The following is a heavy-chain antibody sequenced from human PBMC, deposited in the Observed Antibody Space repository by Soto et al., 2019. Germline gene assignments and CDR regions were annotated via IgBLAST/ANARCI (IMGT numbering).Heavy chain of an antibody. CDR1: GFTFTKYA. D-gene: IGHD2-2*01. V-gene: IGHV3-23*01. Sequence: GGSLRLSCAASGFTFTKYAMTWVRQAPGKGLEWVSSISKSGGDTYYADSVKCRFTISRDNSKNTLYLQMNGLRAEDTALYFCAKDTYRSSWYFWGQGTLVTVSS. CDR2: ISKSGGDT. CDR3: AKDTYRSSWYF. J-gene: IGHJ4*02.